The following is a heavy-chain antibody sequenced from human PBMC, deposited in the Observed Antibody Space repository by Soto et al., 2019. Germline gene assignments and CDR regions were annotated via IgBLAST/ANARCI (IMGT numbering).Heavy chain of an antibody. J-gene: IGHJ4*02. CDR3: AKTLSYYDSSGYYFDY. V-gene: IGHV3-30*18. D-gene: IGHD3-22*01. CDR1: GFTFSSYG. CDR2: ISYDGSNK. Sequence: QVQLVESGGGVVQPGRSLRLSCAASGFTFSSYGMHWVRQAPGKGLEWVAVISYDGSNKYYADSVKGRFTISRDKSKNTLYLQMNSLRAEDTAVYYCAKTLSYYDSSGYYFDYWGQGTLVTVSS.